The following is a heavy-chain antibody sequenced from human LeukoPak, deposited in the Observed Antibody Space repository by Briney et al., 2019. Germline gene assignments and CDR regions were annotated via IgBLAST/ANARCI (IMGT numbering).Heavy chain of an antibody. V-gene: IGHV4-59*01. CDR1: GGSISSYY. Sequence: TSETLSLTCTVSGGSISSYYWSWIRQPPGKGLEWIGYIYYSGSTNYNPSLKSRVTISVDTSKNRFSLKLSSVTAADTAVYYCARENDSSGSYYVDAFDIWGQGTMVTVSS. D-gene: IGHD3-22*01. CDR3: ARENDSSGSYYVDAFDI. CDR2: IYYSGST. J-gene: IGHJ3*02.